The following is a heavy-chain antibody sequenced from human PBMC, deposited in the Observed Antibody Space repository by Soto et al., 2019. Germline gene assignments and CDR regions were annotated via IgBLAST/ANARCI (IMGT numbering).Heavy chain of an antibody. D-gene: IGHD2-2*02. V-gene: IGHV1-18*04. Sequence: QGQLVQSGAEVKKPGASVKVSCKASGYYFTSYGISWVRQAPGQGLEWMGWISAYNGNTNYAQNLQGRVTMTTDTSTSTAYMELRRLRSDDTAVYYCARDHCSSTSCYSAVDYWGQGPLVTVSS. CDR1: GYYFTSYG. J-gene: IGHJ4*02. CDR2: ISAYNGNT. CDR3: ARDHCSSTSCYSAVDY.